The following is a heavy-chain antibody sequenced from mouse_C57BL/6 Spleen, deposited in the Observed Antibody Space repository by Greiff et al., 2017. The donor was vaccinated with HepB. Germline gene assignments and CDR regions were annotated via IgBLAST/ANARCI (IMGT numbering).Heavy chain of an antibody. CDR1: GYSITSGYY. CDR2: ISYDGSN. J-gene: IGHJ2*01. V-gene: IGHV3-6*01. D-gene: IGHD1-1*01. CDR3: ARGPLYGSSLDY. Sequence: EVKLQESGPGLVKPSQSLSLTCSVTGYSITSGYYWNWIRQFPGNKLEWMGYISYDGSNNYNPSLKNRISITRDTSKNQFFLKLNSVTTEDTATYYCARGPLYGSSLDYWGQGTTLTVSS.